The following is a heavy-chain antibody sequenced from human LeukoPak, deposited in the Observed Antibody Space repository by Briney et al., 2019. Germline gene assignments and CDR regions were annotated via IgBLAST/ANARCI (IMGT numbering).Heavy chain of an antibody. CDR1: GGTFSSYA. CDR3: AGAPRRDLRGLGYFDY. Sequence: SVKVSCKASGGTFSSYAISWVRQAPGQGLEWMGGIIPIFGTANYAQKFQGRVTITTDESTSTAYMELSSLRSEDTAVYYCAGAPRRDLRGLGYFDYWGQGTMVSDSS. V-gene: IGHV1-69*05. D-gene: IGHD3-10*01. J-gene: IGHJ4*02. CDR2: IIPIFGTA.